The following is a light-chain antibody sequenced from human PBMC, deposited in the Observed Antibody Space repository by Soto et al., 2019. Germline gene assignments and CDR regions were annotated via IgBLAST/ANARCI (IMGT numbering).Light chain of an antibody. J-gene: IGLJ2*01. CDR1: SSDVGGYNS. Sequence: QSALTQPASVSGSPGQSIAISCTGTSSDVGGYNSVSWYQQHPGKAPKLMIYEVSNRPSGVSNRFSGSKSGNTASLTISGLQAEDEADYYCSSFTSSSTPHVVFGGGTKLTVL. CDR3: SSFTSSSTPHVV. V-gene: IGLV2-14*01. CDR2: EVS.